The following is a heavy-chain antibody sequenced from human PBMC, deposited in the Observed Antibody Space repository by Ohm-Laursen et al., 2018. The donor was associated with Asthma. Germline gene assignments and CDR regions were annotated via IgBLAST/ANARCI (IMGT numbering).Heavy chain of an antibody. D-gene: IGHD1-26*01. Sequence: GSLRLSCSASGFTFSDYYMSWIRQAPGKGLEWVSYISSSGSTIYYADSVKGRFTISRDNAKNSLYLQMNSLRAEDTAVYYCARDRIWYSGSYYDWFDPWGQGTLVTVSS. J-gene: IGHJ5*02. CDR3: ARDRIWYSGSYYDWFDP. CDR1: GFTFSDYY. V-gene: IGHV3-11*04. CDR2: ISSSGSTI.